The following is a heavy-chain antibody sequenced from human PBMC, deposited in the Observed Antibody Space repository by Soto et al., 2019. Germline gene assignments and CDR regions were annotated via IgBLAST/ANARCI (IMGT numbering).Heavy chain of an antibody. D-gene: IGHD5-18*01. J-gene: IGHJ6*02. V-gene: IGHV5-10-1*01. CDR2: IDPSDSYT. CDR3: ARLGYSYGYYYYYYGMDV. CDR1: GYSFTSYW. Sequence: GESLKISCKGSGYSFTSYWISWVRQMPGKGLEWMGRIDPSDSYTNYSPSFQGHVTISADKSISTAYLQWSSLKASDTAMYYCARLGYSYGYYYYYYGMDVWGQGTTVTVSS.